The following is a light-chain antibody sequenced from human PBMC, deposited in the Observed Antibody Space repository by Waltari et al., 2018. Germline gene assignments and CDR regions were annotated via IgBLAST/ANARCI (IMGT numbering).Light chain of an antibody. CDR2: GAA. J-gene: IGKJ2*01. CDR1: QSVSSN. Sequence: EIVMTQSPATLSVSPGERATLSCRASQSVSSNLAGYQQKPGQAPRCLIYGAATRATGIPARFSGSGSGTECTLTISSLQSEDVSVYYCQQYNNWYTFGQGTKLEIK. V-gene: IGKV3-15*01. CDR3: QQYNNWYT.